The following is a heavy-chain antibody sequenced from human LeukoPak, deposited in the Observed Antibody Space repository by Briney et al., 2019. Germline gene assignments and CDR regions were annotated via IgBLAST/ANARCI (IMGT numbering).Heavy chain of an antibody. CDR1: GCNFSRYS. J-gene: IGHJ4*02. D-gene: IGHD2-2*02. Sequence: GGSLRHSCGASGCNFSRYSTNWLPQAPGKGLDWGLYISGSGGSILYADSVKGRCTISRDNAKNSLYLQMDNLREEDTAAYYCARANPILDYWGQGTPVTVSS. CDR2: ISGSGGSI. V-gene: IGHV3-48*02. CDR3: ARANPILDY.